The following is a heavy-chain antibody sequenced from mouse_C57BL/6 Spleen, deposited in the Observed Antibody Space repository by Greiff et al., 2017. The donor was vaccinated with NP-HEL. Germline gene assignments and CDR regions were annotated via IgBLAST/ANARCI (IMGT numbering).Heavy chain of an antibody. CDR3: ARSDYSVYAMDY. Sequence: QVQLQQSGAELVRPGSSVKLSCKASGYTFTSYWMDWVKQRPGQGLEWIGNIYPSDSETHYNQKFKDKATLTVDKSSSTAYMQLSSLTSEDSAVYYCARSDYSVYAMDYWGQGTSVTVPS. CDR1: GYTFTSYW. J-gene: IGHJ4*01. CDR2: IYPSDSET. V-gene: IGHV1-61*01. D-gene: IGHD1-1*01.